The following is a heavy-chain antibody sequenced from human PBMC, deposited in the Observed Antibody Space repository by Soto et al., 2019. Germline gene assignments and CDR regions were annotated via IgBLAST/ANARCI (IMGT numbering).Heavy chain of an antibody. CDR1: GGSISSGDYY. V-gene: IGHV4-30-4*01. D-gene: IGHD3-22*01. Sequence: QVQLQESGPGLVKPSQTLSLTCTVSGGSISSGDYYWTWIRQPPGKGLEWIGYIYYSGSTHYNPSLKSRLTISLDTSKNQFSLKLSSVIAADTAVYYCARVEGYYDSSGYNWFDPWGQGTLVTVSS. CDR2: IYYSGST. CDR3: ARVEGYYDSSGYNWFDP. J-gene: IGHJ5*02.